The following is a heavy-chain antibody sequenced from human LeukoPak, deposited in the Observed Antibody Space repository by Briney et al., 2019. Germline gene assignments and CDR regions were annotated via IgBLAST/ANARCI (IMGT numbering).Heavy chain of an antibody. CDR1: GFTFSSYA. D-gene: IGHD3-22*01. J-gene: IGHJ3*02. V-gene: IGHV3-23*01. CDR2: ISGSGDST. CDR3: AKRGGFGDDSSGGETLGAFDI. Sequence: GGSLRLSCAASGFTFSSYAMSWVRQAPGKGLEWVSAISGSGDSTYYADSVKGRFTISRDNSKNTLYLQMNSLRAEDTAVYYCAKRGGFGDDSSGGETLGAFDIWGQGTMVTVSS.